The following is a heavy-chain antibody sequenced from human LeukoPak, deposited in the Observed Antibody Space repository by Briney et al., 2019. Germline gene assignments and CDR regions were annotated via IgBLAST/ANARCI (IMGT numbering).Heavy chain of an antibody. CDR2: IIGSGVHT. CDR1: GFTFSRYA. V-gene: IGHV3-23*01. CDR3: VRPLLWFRELSPDY. J-gene: IGHJ4*02. D-gene: IGHD3-10*01. Sequence: GRSLRLSCAVSGFTFSRYAMSGVRQAPGKGVGWVLGIIGSGVHTSYAASVKGPFTISRANSKNTLYLQINSLRADDTTLYYCVRPLLWFRELSPDYWGQGTLVTVSS.